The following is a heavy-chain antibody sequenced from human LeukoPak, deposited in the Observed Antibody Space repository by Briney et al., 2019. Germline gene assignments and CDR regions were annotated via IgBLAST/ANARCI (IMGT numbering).Heavy chain of an antibody. D-gene: IGHD3-22*01. Sequence: SVNVSCKASGGTFISYAISWVRQAPGQGLEWMGGIIPIFGTANYAQKFQGRVTITADESTSTAYMELSSLRSEDTAVYYCARVGKGYYLYYFDYWGQGTLVTVSS. CDR2: IIPIFGTA. CDR1: GGTFISYA. J-gene: IGHJ4*02. V-gene: IGHV1-69*13. CDR3: ARVGKGYYLYYFDY.